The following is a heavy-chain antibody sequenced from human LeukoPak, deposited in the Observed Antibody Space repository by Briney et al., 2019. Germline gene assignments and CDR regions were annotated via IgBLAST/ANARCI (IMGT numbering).Heavy chain of an antibody. J-gene: IGHJ4*02. CDR3: ARVAHSSSSGY. V-gene: IGHV3-48*04. CDR1: GFTFSSYS. D-gene: IGHD6-6*01. CDR2: ISSSSSTI. Sequence: GGSLRLSCAASGFTFSSYSMNWVRQAPGKGLEWVSYISSSSSTIYYADSVKGRFTISRDNAKNSLYLQTNSLRAEDTAVYYCARVAHSSSSGYWGQGTLVTVSS.